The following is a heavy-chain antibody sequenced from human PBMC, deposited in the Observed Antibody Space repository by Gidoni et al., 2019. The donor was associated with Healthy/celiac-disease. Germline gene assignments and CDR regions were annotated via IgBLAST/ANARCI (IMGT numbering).Heavy chain of an antibody. V-gene: IGHV3-30*18. CDR2: ISYDGSNK. D-gene: IGHD5-12*01. CDR3: AKEETIRGYSGYDYYYYYGMDV. CDR1: GFTFSSYG. J-gene: IGHJ6*02. Sequence: VQLVESGGGVVQPGRSLRLSCAASGFTFSSYGMHWVRQAPGKGLEWVAVISYDGSNKYYAESVKGRFTISRDNSKNTLYLQMNSLRAEDTAVYYCAKEETIRGYSGYDYYYYYGMDVWGQGTTVTVSS.